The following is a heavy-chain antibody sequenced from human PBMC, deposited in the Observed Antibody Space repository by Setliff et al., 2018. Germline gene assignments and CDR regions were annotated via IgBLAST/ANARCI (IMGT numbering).Heavy chain of an antibody. CDR2: VYYSGYT. D-gene: IGHD2-2*01. J-gene: IGHJ4*02. Sequence: LSLTCNVSGGSVSSTSHYWGWIRQPPGKGMEWIGSVYYSGYTYYNPSLQSRVTISVDTSKNQFSMKLTSVTAADTAVYYCARAEYCSGTTCYFWGHDYWGQGTQVTVSS. V-gene: IGHV4-39*07. CDR3: ARAEYCSGTTCYFWGHDY. CDR1: GGSVSSTSHY.